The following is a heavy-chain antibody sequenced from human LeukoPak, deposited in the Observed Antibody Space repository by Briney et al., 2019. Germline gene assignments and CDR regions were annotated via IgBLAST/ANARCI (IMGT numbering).Heavy chain of an antibody. D-gene: IGHD3-10*01. CDR1: GFIFSNYA. CDR3: AKDLRGYSVTTGPFDY. V-gene: IGHV3-30*04. Sequence: GGSLRLSCAASGFIFSNYAMHWVRQAPGKGLEWVALISYDGSNKYYADSVKGRFTISRDNSKNTLYLQMNSLRAEDTAVYYCAKDLRGYSVTTGPFDYWGQGTLVTVSS. J-gene: IGHJ4*02. CDR2: ISYDGSNK.